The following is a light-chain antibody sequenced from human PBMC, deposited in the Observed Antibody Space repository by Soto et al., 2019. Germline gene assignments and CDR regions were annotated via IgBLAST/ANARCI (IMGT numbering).Light chain of an antibody. CDR1: SSDVGGYDY. CDR2: DVN. J-gene: IGLJ1*01. Sequence: QSALTQPRSVSGTPGQSVTISCTGTSSDVGGYDYVSWYQHHPGKAPKLMIYDVNKRPSGVPDRFSGSKSGNTASLSISGLQAEDEAEYYCCSNAGTYIYVFGIGTQLTVL. V-gene: IGLV2-11*01. CDR3: CSNAGTYIYV.